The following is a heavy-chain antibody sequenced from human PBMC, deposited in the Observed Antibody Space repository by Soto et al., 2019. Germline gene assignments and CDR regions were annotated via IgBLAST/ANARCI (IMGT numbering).Heavy chain of an antibody. V-gene: IGHV3-64*01. CDR3: ARRARPDFYFLDV. J-gene: IGHJ6*03. CDR2: ISSNGVGT. Sequence: EVQLAESGGGLAQPGGSLRLSCAASGFTLSGYAMDWVRQAPGKGLEYVSGISSNGVGTYYANSVQGRFTISRDNSKNTGYLQMGSLRPEDMAVYYCARRARPDFYFLDVWCKGPTVTVSS. D-gene: IGHD6-6*01. CDR1: GFTLSGYA.